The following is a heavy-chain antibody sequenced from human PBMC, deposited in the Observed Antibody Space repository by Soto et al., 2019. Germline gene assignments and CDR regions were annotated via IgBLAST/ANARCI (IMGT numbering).Heavy chain of an antibody. CDR2: IYYSGTT. CDR1: GDSISSGGYY. CDR3: ASTYYTGDSGPYDY. J-gene: IGHJ4*02. D-gene: IGHD1-26*01. V-gene: IGHV4-31*03. Sequence: QVQLQESGPGLVKPSQTLSLTCTVSGDSISSGGYYWSWIRQHPGKGLEWIGYIYYSGTTYYSPCLESRVSISANASENQLSLKVKSVTVADTAVYYCASTYYTGDSGPYDYWGQGTLVTVSS.